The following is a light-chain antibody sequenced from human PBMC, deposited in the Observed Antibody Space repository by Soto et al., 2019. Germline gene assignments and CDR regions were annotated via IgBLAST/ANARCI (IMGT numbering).Light chain of an antibody. V-gene: IGKV3-20*01. CDR2: AAS. Sequence: EIVLTQSPDTLSLFPGERATLSCRASQSVSSTYLAWYQQKPGQAPRPLISAASSRATGTPDRFGGSGSGTAFTLTISRLEPEDFAVYYCQQYGSSRWTFGQGTKVEIK. CDR3: QQYGSSRWT. J-gene: IGKJ1*01. CDR1: QSVSSTY.